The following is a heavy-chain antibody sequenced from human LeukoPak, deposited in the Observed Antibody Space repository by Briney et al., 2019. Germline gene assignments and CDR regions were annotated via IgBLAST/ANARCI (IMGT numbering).Heavy chain of an antibody. CDR2: ISYDGSNK. V-gene: IGHV3-30*04. Sequence: GGSLRLSCAASGFTFSSYAMHWVRQAPGKGLEWVAVISYDGSNKYYADSVKGRFTISRDNSKNTLYLQMNSLRAEDTAVYYCASSSGWYVPQFDYWGQGTLVTVSS. J-gene: IGHJ4*02. CDR1: GFTFSSYA. CDR3: ASSSGWYVPQFDY. D-gene: IGHD6-19*01.